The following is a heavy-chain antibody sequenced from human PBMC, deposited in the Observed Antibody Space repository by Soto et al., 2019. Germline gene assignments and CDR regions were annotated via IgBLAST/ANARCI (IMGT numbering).Heavy chain of an antibody. CDR1: GGSFSGYY. Sequence: SETLSLTCAVYGGSFSGYYWSWIRQPPGKGLEWIGEINHRGSTNYNPSLKSRVTISVDTSKIHFSRKLNSLTAADTSVYYCARGPGEGAFDIRGQGTMVTVSS. CDR2: INHRGST. D-gene: IGHD7-27*01. J-gene: IGHJ3*02. CDR3: ARGPGEGAFDI. V-gene: IGHV4-34*01.